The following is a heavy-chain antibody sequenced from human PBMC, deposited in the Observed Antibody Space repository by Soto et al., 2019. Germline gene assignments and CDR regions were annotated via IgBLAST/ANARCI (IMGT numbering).Heavy chain of an antibody. CDR2: IYPSDSDT. CDR1: GYNFAVYW. V-gene: IGHV5-51*01. J-gene: IGHJ4*02. CDR3: ARGGVSTRTFDY. D-gene: IGHD3-3*01. Sequence: GESLKISCECSGYNFAVYWIALVLQMPGKGLELMGIIYPSDSDTRYRPSFQGQVTISADKSISSAYLQWSSLRASDTAMYYCARGGVSTRTFDYWGQGTPVTVSS.